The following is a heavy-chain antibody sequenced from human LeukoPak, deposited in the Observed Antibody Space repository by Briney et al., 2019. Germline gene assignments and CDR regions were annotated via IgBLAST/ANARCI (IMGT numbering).Heavy chain of an antibody. J-gene: IGHJ5*02. V-gene: IGHV3-21*01. CDR2: ISSSSSYI. Sequence: GGSLRLSCAASGFTFSSYSMNSVRQAPGKGLEWVSSISSSSSYIYYGDSVKGRFTISRDNAKNSLYLQMNSLRAEDTAVYYCARGTGTIFGVVIKRNWFDPWGQGTLVTVSS. D-gene: IGHD3-3*01. CDR3: ARGTGTIFGVVIKRNWFDP. CDR1: GFTFSSYS.